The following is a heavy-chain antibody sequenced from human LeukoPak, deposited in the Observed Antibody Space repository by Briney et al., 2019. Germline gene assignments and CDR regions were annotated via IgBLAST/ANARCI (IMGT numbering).Heavy chain of an antibody. CDR1: GGSINSYY. V-gene: IGHV4-59*08. D-gene: IGHD6-6*01. CDR3: ARLGVRYSTSSWWFDP. CDR2: IYHSGST. J-gene: IGHJ5*02. Sequence: PSETLSLTCTVSGGSINSYYWSWIRQPPGKGLEWIGYIYHSGSTNYRPSLESRVTTSVDTSENQFSLKLSSVTAADTAVYYCARLGVRYSTSSWWFDPWGQGTLVTVSS.